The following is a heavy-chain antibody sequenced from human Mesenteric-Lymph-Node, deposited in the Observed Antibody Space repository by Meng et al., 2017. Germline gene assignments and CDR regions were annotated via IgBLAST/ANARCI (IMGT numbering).Heavy chain of an antibody. CDR3: ARVSGYSGYTLDY. CDR2: ISRSGSSI. V-gene: IGHV3-21*01. CDR1: GSTFSSYS. Sequence: GESLKISCAGSGSTFSSYSLNWVRQAPGKGLEWVSSISRSGSSIYHADSVKGRFTISRDNAKKSLYLQMDDLRAEDTAVYYCARVSGYSGYTLDYWGQGTRVTVSS. D-gene: IGHD5-12*01. J-gene: IGHJ4*02.